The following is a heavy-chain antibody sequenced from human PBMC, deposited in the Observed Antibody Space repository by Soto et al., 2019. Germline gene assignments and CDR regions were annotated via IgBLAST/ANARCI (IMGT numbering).Heavy chain of an antibody. D-gene: IGHD1-26*01. V-gene: IGHV2-5*02. Sequence: QITLKESGPTLVKSTQTLTLTCTFSGFSLTTDGEGVGWVRQSPGEALEWLALIYWDDDERYSPSLKTRLTLTKDISRSQVVLVMTSMEPVDTGTYFCAHSRNLITEDAQVGDFDYWGQGT. J-gene: IGHJ4*02. CDR2: IYWDDDE. CDR3: AHSRNLITEDAQVGDFDY. CDR1: GFSLTTDGEG.